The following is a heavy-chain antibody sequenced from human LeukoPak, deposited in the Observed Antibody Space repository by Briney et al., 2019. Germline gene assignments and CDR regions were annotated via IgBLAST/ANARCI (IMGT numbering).Heavy chain of an antibody. CDR3: ASGGSGSYFPPSYYFDY. CDR1: RGTFSSYA. D-gene: IGHD3-10*01. J-gene: IGHJ4*02. V-gene: IGHV1-69*13. CDR2: IIPIFGTA. Sequence: SVKVSCKASRGTFSSYAISWVRQAPGQGLEWLGGIIPIFGTANYAQKFQGRVTITADESTSTAYMELSSLRSEDTAVYYCASGGSGSYFPPSYYFDYWGQGTLVTVSS.